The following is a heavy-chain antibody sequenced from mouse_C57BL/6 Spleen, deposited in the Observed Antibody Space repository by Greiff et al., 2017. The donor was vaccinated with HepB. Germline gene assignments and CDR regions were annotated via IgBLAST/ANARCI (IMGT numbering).Heavy chain of an antibody. Sequence: EVQLQQSGAELVKPGASVKLSCTASGFTFKDYYMHWVKQRTEQGLEWIGRIDPEDGETKYAPKFKGKATITADTSSNTAYLQLSSVTSEATAVYYCARMAGQATLGYWGQGTTLTVSS. V-gene: IGHV14-2*01. J-gene: IGHJ2*01. D-gene: IGHD3-2*02. CDR3: ARMAGQATLGY. CDR2: IDPEDGET. CDR1: GFTFKDYY.